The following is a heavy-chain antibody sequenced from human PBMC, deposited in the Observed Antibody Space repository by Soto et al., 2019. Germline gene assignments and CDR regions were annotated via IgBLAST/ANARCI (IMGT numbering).Heavy chain of an antibody. Sequence: SETLSLTCTVSGGSISSYYWSWIRQPPGKGLEWIGYIYYSGSTNYNPSLKSRVTISVDTSKNQFSLKLSSVTAADTAVYYCARDSIAAAPRGMDVWGQGTTVTVSS. V-gene: IGHV4-59*01. CDR3: ARDSIAAAPRGMDV. CDR1: GGSISSYY. CDR2: IYYSGST. D-gene: IGHD6-13*01. J-gene: IGHJ6*02.